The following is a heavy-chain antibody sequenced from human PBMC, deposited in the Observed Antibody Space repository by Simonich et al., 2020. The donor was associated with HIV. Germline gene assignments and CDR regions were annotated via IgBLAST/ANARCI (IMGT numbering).Heavy chain of an antibody. D-gene: IGHD3-3*01. CDR2: INHSGIT. CDR1: GGSFSGYY. V-gene: IGHV4-34*01. Sequence: QVQLQQWGAGLLKPSETLSLTCAVYGGSFSGYYWILIRQPPVKGLGWIGEINHSGITNYKSSLNSRATISVDNSKNQFSLKLSSVTAADTAIYYCARRDRELILYFDYWGQGNLVTVSS. CDR3: ARRDRELILYFDY. J-gene: IGHJ4*02.